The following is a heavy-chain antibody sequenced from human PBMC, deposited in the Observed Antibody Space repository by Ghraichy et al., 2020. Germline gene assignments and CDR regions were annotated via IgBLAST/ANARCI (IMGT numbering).Heavy chain of an antibody. J-gene: IGHJ6*02. D-gene: IGHD6-13*01. CDR1: GGSISSYY. CDR2: IYYSGST. V-gene: IGHV4-59*01. CDR3: ARDRREQQLVTIHYYYYGMDV. Sequence: SETLSLTCTVSGGSISSYYWSWIRQPPGKGLEWIGYIYYSGSTNYNPSLKSRVTISVDTSKNQFSLKLSSVTAADTAVYYCARDRREQQLVTIHYYYYGMDVWGQGTTVTVSS.